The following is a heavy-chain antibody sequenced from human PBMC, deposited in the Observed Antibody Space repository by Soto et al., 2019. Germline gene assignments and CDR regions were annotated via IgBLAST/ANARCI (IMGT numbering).Heavy chain of an antibody. J-gene: IGHJ4*02. CDR3: TRPVLDILTGYYRADIYFDY. Sequence: ASVKVSCKASGYTFTSYGISWVRQAPGQRLEWMGWISAYNGNTNYAQKNQGRVTMTTDTSTSTAYMELSSLRSEDTAEYYCTRPVLDILTGYYRADIYFDYWGQGTLVTVSS. CDR2: ISAYNGNT. V-gene: IGHV1-18*01. D-gene: IGHD3-9*01. CDR1: GYTFTSYG.